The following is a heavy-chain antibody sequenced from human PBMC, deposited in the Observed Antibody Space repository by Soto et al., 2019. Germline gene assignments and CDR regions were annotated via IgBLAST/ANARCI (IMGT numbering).Heavy chain of an antibody. D-gene: IGHD3-22*01. J-gene: IGHJ6*02. V-gene: IGHV4-61*01. CDR2: IYYSGST. CDR1: GGSVSSGSYY. CDR3: ARDRDYYDSSGYYWYYYGMDV. Sequence: PSETLSLTCTVSGGSVSSGSYYWSWIRQPPGKGLEWIGYIYYSGSTNYNPSLKSRVTISVDTSKNQFSLKLGSVTAADTAVYYCARDRDYYDSSGYYWYYYGMDVWGQGTTVTVSS.